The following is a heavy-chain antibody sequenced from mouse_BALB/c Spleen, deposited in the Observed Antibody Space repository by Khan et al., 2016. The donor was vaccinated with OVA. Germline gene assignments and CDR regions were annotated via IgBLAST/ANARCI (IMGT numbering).Heavy chain of an antibody. J-gene: IGHJ1*01. Sequence: EVKLLESGPGLVKPSQTVSLTCTVTGISITSGNYRWSWLRQFPGNKLEWIGNIYYSGTVTYNPFLTSRTTITTDTSKNPFILEMNSLTAEDTAAYYCARDYGSLYWYFDVWGAGTTLTVSS. CDR3: ARDYGSLYWYFDV. CDR1: GISITSGNYR. CDR2: IYYSGTV. D-gene: IGHD1-1*01. V-gene: IGHV3-5*02.